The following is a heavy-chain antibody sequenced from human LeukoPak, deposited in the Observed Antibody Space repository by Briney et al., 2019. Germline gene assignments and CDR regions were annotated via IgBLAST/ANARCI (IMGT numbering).Heavy chain of an antibody. CDR2: IYHSGST. CDR1: GGSISSSNW. D-gene: IGHD3-10*01. V-gene: IGHV4-4*02. CDR3: ASLLWFGELRDY. Sequence: SGTLSLTCAVSGGSISSSNWWSWVRQPPGKGLEWIGEIYHSGSTNYNPSLKSRVTISVDRSKNQFSLKLSSVTAADSAVYYCASLLWFGELRDYWGQGTLVTVSS. J-gene: IGHJ4*02.